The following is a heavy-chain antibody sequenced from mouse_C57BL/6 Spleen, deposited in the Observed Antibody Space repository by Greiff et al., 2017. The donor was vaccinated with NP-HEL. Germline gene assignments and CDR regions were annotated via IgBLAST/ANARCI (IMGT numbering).Heavy chain of an antibody. J-gene: IGHJ2*01. D-gene: IGHD2-5*01. Sequence: VQLQQPGAELVKPGASVKLSCKASGYTFTSYWMQWVKQRPGQGLEWIGEIDPSDSYTNYNQKFKGKATLTVDTSSSTAYMQLSSLTSEDSAVYYCARYEDYYSNYWGQGTTLTVSS. CDR2: IDPSDSYT. V-gene: IGHV1-50*01. CDR1: GYTFTSYW. CDR3: ARYEDYYSNY.